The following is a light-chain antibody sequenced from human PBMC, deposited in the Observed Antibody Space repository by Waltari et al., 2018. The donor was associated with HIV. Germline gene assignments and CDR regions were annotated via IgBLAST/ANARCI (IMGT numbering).Light chain of an antibody. CDR3: SSYTGTSTWV. Sequence: QSALTQPASVSGSPGQSITISCTGTSSDIGGYDFVSWYKQHPGKAPKLMISEVSNRPSGVSSRFSGSKSGNTASLTISGLQAEDEADYYCSSYTGTSTWVFGGGTKLTVL. V-gene: IGLV2-14*01. J-gene: IGLJ3*02. CDR1: SSDIGGYDF. CDR2: EVS.